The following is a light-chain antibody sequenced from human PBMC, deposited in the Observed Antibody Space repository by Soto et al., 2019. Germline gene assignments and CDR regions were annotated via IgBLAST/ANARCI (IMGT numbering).Light chain of an antibody. CDR3: QQYNDYSWT. V-gene: IGKV1-5*03. Sequence: DIQMTQSPSSLSASVGDRVTITCRASQGIRNDLGWYQQKPGKAPRLLIYKASTLEIGVPSRFSGSGSGTEFTLTISSLQPDDVAIYYCQQYNDYSWTFGQGTKVDIK. J-gene: IGKJ1*01. CDR1: QGIRND. CDR2: KAS.